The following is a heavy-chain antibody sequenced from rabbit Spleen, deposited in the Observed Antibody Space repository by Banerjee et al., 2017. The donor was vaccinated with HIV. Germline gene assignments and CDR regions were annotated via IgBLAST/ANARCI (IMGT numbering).Heavy chain of an antibody. J-gene: IGHJ6*01. D-gene: IGHD8-1*01. CDR1: GFTISSSYY. CDR3: ARDAGTSFSTYGMDL. V-gene: IGHV1S40*01. Sequence: QSLEESGGGLVQPEGSLALTCKASGFTISSSYYMCWVRQAPGKGLEWIGCIYANGGSTWYASWAKGRFTISKTSSTTVTLQMTSLTAADTATYFCARDAGTSFSTYGMDLWGPGTLVTVS. CDR2: IYANGGST.